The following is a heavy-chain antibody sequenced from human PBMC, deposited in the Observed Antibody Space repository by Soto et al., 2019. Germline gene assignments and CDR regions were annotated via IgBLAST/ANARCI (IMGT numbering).Heavy chain of an antibody. Sequence: SVKVSCKASGGTFSSYTVSWVRQAPGQGLEWMGRIIPILGIANYAQKFQGRVTITADKSTSTAYMELSSLRSEDTAVYYCARVYCSGGSCYSMLPYGMDVWGQGTTVTVSS. J-gene: IGHJ6*02. CDR1: GGTFSSYT. V-gene: IGHV1-69*02. CDR3: ARVYCSGGSCYSMLPYGMDV. D-gene: IGHD2-15*01. CDR2: IIPILGIA.